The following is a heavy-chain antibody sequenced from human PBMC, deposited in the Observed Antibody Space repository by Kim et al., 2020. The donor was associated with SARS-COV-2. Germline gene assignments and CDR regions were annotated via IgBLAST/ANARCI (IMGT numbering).Heavy chain of an antibody. CDR2: INPNSGGT. V-gene: IGHV1-2*02. CDR1: GYTFTGYY. D-gene: IGHD6-19*01. CDR3: ARDRSGWYDFLGY. J-gene: IGHJ4*02. Sequence: ASVKVSCKASGYTFTGYYMHWVRQAPGQGLEWMGWINPNSGGTNYAQKFQGRVTMTRDTSISTAYMELSRLRSDDTAVYYCARDRSGWYDFLGYWGQGTLVTVSS.